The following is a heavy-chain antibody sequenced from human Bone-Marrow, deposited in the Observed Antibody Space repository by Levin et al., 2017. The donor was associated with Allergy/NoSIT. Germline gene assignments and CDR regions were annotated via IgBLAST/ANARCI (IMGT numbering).Heavy chain of an antibody. D-gene: IGHD3-22*01. V-gene: IGHV1-69*01. Sequence: KISCKASGGTFSSYAISWVRQAPGQGLEWMGGIIPIFGTANYAQKFQGRVTITADESTSTAYMELSSLRSEDTAVYYCARHYVVVVAATRYYYDSSGAFDYWGQGTLVTVSS. J-gene: IGHJ4*02. CDR2: IIPIFGTA. CDR1: GGTFSSYA. CDR3: ARHYVVVVAATRYYYDSSGAFDY.